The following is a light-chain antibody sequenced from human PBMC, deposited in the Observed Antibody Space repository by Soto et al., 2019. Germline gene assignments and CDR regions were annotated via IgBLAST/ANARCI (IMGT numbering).Light chain of an antibody. V-gene: IGKV3-20*01. CDR3: QQYGSSGT. CDR1: QSVSNNY. J-gene: IGKJ1*01. CDR2: GAS. Sequence: EIVLTQSADTLSRSAGETATLSCRASQSVSNNYLAWYQQKPGQAPRLLIYGASNRATGIPDRFSGSGSGTDFTLTISTLEPEDFAVYYCQQYGSSGTFGQGTKVDIK.